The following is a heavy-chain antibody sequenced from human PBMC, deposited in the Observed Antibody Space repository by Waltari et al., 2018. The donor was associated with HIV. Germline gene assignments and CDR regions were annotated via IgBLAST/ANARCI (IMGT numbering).Heavy chain of an antibody. CDR2: ISYDGSNK. CDR3: ARDSSGYYYVGYGMDV. V-gene: IGHV3-30*01. CDR1: GFTFNTYA. Sequence: QVQLVESGGGVVQPGRPLRLSCAASGFTFNTYAMYWVRQAPGKGLECVAVISYDGSNKYYADSVKGRFTISRDNSKNTLYLQMNSLRAEDTAVYYCARDSSGYYYVGYGMDVWGQGTTVTVSS. D-gene: IGHD3-22*01. J-gene: IGHJ6*02.